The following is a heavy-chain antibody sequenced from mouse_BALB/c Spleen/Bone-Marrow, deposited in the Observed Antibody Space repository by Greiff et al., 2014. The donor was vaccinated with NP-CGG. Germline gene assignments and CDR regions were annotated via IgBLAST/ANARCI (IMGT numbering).Heavy chain of an antibody. CDR2: INSYGGST. Sequence: EVQLQQSGGGLVKLGGSLKLSCAASGFTFSSYYMSWVRQTPEKRLELVAAINSYGGSTYYPDTVKGRFTISRDNAKNTLYLQVSSLKSEDTALYYCAGSYYGSTFDYWGQGTTLTVSS. CDR1: GFTFSSYY. J-gene: IGHJ2*01. CDR3: AGSYYGSTFDY. V-gene: IGHV5-6-2*01. D-gene: IGHD1-1*01.